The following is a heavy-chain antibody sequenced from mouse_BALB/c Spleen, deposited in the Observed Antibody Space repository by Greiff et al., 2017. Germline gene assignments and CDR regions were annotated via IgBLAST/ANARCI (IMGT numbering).Heavy chain of an antibody. Sequence: EVQGVESGGDLVKPGGSLKLSCAASGFTFSSYGMSWVRQTPDKRLEWVATISSGGSYTYYPDSVKGRFTISRDNAKNTLYLQMSSLKSEDTAMYYCARDPSMDYWGQGTSVTVSS. CDR1: GFTFSSYG. V-gene: IGHV5-6*01. J-gene: IGHJ4*01. CDR2: ISSGGSYT. CDR3: ARDPSMDY.